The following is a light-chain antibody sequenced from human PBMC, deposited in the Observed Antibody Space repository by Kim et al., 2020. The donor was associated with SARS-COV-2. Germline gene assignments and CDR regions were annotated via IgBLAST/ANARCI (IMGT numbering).Light chain of an antibody. CDR2: DVS. Sequence: QSITISCTGTSSDVGGYNYVSWYQQHPGKAPKLMIYDVSNWPSGVSNRFSGSKSGNTASLTISGLQAEDEADYYCSSYTSSSTLDVFGTGTKVTVL. CDR3: SSYTSSSTLDV. J-gene: IGLJ1*01. V-gene: IGLV2-14*03. CDR1: SSDVGGYNY.